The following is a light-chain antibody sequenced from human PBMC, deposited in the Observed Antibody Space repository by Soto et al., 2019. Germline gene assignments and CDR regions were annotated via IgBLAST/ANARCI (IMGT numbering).Light chain of an antibody. J-gene: IGKJ1*01. V-gene: IGKV1-5*01. Sequence: DIQMTQSASTLSASXXDRVTITCRASQNINNWIAWYQQKPGXXPKFLIYDASTLESGVPSRFSGSGFGTEFSLTISSLQPDDFGSYYCQHMRTFGQGTKVDIK. CDR1: QNINNW. CDR2: DAS. CDR3: QHMRT.